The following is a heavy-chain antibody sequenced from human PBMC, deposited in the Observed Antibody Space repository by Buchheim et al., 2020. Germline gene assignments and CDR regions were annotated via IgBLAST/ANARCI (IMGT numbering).Heavy chain of an antibody. J-gene: IGHJ6*02. D-gene: IGHD6-19*01. Sequence: EVQLVESGGGLVKPGGSLRLSCAASGFTFSSYSMNWVRQAPGKGLEWVSSIGSSSSYIYYADSVKGRFTISRDNAKNSLYLQMNSLRAEDTAVYYCARDQRWLVRWGMDVWGQGTT. V-gene: IGHV3-21*01. CDR3: ARDQRWLVRWGMDV. CDR2: IGSSSSYI. CDR1: GFTFSSYS.